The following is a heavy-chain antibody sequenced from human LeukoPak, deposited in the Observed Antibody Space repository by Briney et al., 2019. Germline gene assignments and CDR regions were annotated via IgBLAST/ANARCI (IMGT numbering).Heavy chain of an antibody. CDR3: ARVEDFDY. CDR2: ISSSGSYI. J-gene: IGHJ4*02. CDR1: GFTFSSYS. Sequence: PGGSLRLSCAASGFTFSSYSMNWVRQAPGKGLEWVASISSSGSYIYYADSVKGRSTISRDNAKNSLYLQMNSLRAGDTAVYYCARVEDFDYWGQGTLVTVSS. V-gene: IGHV3-21*01.